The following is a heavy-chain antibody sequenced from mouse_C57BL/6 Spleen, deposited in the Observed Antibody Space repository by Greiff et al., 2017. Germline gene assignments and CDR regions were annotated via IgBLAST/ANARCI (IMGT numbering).Heavy chain of an antibody. Sequence: QVQLQQSGAELVRPGASVTLSCKASGYTFTDYEMHWVKQTPVHGLEWIGAIDPETGGTAYNQKFEGKAILTADKSSSTAYMELRSLTSEDSAVYYCTITAQAYWGQGTTLTVSS. CDR2: IDPETGGT. J-gene: IGHJ2*01. CDR1: GYTFTDYE. D-gene: IGHD3-2*02. V-gene: IGHV1-15*01. CDR3: TITAQAY.